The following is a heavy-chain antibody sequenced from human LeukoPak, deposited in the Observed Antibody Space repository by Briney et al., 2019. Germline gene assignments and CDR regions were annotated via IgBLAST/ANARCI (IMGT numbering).Heavy chain of an antibody. CDR2: LSHRGST. V-gene: IGHV4-34*01. CDR3: ARGLVVTPDAFDI. Sequence: SETLSLTCAVYGGSFSDYYWNWIRQPPGKGLEWIGELSHRGSTNYNPSLKSRVTISVDTSKKQFSLKVTSATAADTAVYYCARGLVVTPDAFDIWGQGTMVTVSS. CDR1: GGSFSDYY. J-gene: IGHJ3*02. D-gene: IGHD2-21*01.